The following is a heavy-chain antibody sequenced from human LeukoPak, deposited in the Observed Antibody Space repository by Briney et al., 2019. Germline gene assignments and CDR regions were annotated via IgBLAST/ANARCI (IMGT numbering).Heavy chain of an antibody. CDR2: IKGKAKTYET. CDR3: ARVRIAAAAPYYFDC. Sequence: GGSLRLSCAASGFTFSDSTMHWVRQASGKGLEWIGHIKGKAKTYETAYAASVKGRFTISRDDSKNTLYLQMNSLKTDDTAVYYCARVRIAAAAPYYFDCWGQGTLVTVSS. D-gene: IGHD6-13*01. CDR1: GFTFSDST. V-gene: IGHV3-73*01. J-gene: IGHJ4*02.